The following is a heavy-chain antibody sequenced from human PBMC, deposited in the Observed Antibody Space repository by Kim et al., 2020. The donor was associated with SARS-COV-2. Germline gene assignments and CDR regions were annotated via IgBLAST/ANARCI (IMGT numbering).Heavy chain of an antibody. CDR1: GGSFSGYY. D-gene: IGHD5-18*01. Sequence: SDTLSLTCAVYGGSFSGYYWSWIRQPPGKGLEWIGEINHSGSTNYNPSLKSRVTISVDTSKNQFSLKLSSVTAADTAVYYCARFVISPIWLRGDYFDYWGQGTLVTVSS. V-gene: IGHV4-34*01. CDR2: INHSGST. CDR3: ARFVISPIWLRGDYFDY. J-gene: IGHJ4*02.